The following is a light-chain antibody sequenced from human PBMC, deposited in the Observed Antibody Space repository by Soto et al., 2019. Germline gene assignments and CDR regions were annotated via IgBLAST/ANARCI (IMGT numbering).Light chain of an antibody. J-gene: IGLJ2*01. Sequence: QSVLTQPASVSGSPGQSITIPCTGTSSDVGGYNYVSWYQQHPGKAPKLMIYDVSNRPSGVSNRFSGSKSGNTASLTISGLQAEDEADYYCSSYTSSSTLGVFGGGTKLTVL. CDR1: SSDVGGYNY. V-gene: IGLV2-14*01. CDR2: DVS. CDR3: SSYTSSSTLGV.